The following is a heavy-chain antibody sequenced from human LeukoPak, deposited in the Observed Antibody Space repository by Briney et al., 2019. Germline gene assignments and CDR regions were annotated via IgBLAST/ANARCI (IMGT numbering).Heavy chain of an antibody. Sequence: SETLSLTRAVYGGSFSGYYWSWIRQPPGKGLEWIGEINHSGSTNYNPSLKSRVTISVDTSKNQFSLKLSSVTAADTAVYYCARRPSGSSPYYFDYWGQGTLVTVSS. J-gene: IGHJ4*02. V-gene: IGHV4-34*01. CDR2: INHSGST. D-gene: IGHD1-26*01. CDR1: GGSFSGYY. CDR3: ARRPSGSSPYYFDY.